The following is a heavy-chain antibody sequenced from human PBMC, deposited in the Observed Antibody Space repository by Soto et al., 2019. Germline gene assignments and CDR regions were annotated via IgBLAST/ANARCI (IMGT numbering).Heavy chain of an antibody. J-gene: IGHJ4*02. CDR3: AKGIPYYDSSGFFDL. CDR1: GFTFISSF. CDR2: ISGSGGST. Sequence: GGSLRLSCVASGFTFISSFMVWVRQAPGKGLEWVSAISGSGGSTYYADSVKGRFTISRDNSKNTLYLQVNSLRAEDTAVYYCAKGIPYYDSSGFFDLWGQGTLVTVSS. D-gene: IGHD3-22*01. V-gene: IGHV3-23*01.